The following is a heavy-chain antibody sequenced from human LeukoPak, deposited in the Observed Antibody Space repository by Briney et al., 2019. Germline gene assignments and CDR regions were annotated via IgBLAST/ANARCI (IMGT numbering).Heavy chain of an antibody. D-gene: IGHD1-1*01. J-gene: IGHJ5*02. V-gene: IGHV4-61*02. CDR3: ARLYNWNDVRFDP. Sequence: PSETLSLTCTVSGGSISSGSYYWSWIRQPAGKGLEWIGRIYTSGSTNYNPSLKSRVTISVDTSKNQFSLKLSSVTAADTAVYYCARLYNWNDVRFDPWGQGTLVTVSS. CDR2: IYTSGST. CDR1: GGSISSGSYY.